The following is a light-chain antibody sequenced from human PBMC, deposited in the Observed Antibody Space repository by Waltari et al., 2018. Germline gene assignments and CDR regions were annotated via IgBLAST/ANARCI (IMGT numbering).Light chain of an antibody. J-gene: IGLJ2*01. CDR3: QSYDTNLVV. Sequence: QSVLAQPPSVSGAPGQRVTIPCTGSRSNIGAGYDVHWYQQLPGTAPKLLIYGNNNRPSGVPDRFSGSKSGTSASLAITGLQAEDEASYYCQSYDTNLVVFGGGTKLTVL. V-gene: IGLV1-40*01. CDR2: GNN. CDR1: RSNIGAGYD.